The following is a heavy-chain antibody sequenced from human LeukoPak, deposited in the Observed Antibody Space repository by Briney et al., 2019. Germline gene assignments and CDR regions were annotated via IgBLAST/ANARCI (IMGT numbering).Heavy chain of an antibody. CDR1: GFTFSSYS. J-gene: IGHJ4*02. D-gene: IGHD3-22*01. V-gene: IGHV3-21*01. CDR2: ISSSSSYI. Sequence: GGPLRLSCAASGFTFSSYSMNWVRQAPGKGLEWVSSISSSSSYIYYADSVKGRFTISRDNAKNSLYLQMNSQRAEDTAVYYCARVIAEYYDSSGYPDYWGQGTLVTVSS. CDR3: ARVIAEYYDSSGYPDY.